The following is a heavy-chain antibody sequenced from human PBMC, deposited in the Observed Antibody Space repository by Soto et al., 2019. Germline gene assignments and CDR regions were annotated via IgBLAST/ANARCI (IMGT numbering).Heavy chain of an antibody. CDR2: ISAYNGST. J-gene: IGHJ6*02. D-gene: IGHD6-6*01. CDR1: GYTFSSYC. Sequence: ASVKGSCKASGYTFSSYCISRWRQGPGQGLEWMGWISAYNGSTNYAQKLQGRVTMTTDTSTSTAYMELRSLRSDDTAVYYCARGGSSSNYYYGMDVWGQGTTVTVSS. V-gene: IGHV1-18*01. CDR3: ARGGSSSNYYYGMDV.